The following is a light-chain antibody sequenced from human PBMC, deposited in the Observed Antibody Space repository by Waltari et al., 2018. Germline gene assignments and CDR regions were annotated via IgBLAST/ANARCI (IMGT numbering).Light chain of an antibody. V-gene: IGKV1-39*01. J-gene: IGKJ4*01. CDR1: QSISTS. CDR3: QQSYRAPQT. CDR2: AAS. Sequence: DIQVTQSPSSLSASVGDRVTITCRTSQSISTSLNWYQQKPGKPPKLLIFAASALQCGVSSRFSGSGSQTDFTLTIRNLQPEDFATYYCQQSYRAPQTFGGGTKVDMK.